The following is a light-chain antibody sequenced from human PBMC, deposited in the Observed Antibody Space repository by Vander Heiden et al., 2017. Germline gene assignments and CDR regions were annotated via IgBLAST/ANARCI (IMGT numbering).Light chain of an antibody. CDR1: SSNIGNNY. CDR3: ETGDSIRSAYV. Sequence: QSVLTQPPSVSAAPGQTVTISCSGSSSNIGNNYVSWYQQLPGTAPKLLIYDNNKRPSVIPDRFSGSKSGTSATLGTTGIQTGDEADYYCETGDSIRSAYVFGTGTKVTVL. J-gene: IGLJ1*01. CDR2: DNN. V-gene: IGLV1-51*01.